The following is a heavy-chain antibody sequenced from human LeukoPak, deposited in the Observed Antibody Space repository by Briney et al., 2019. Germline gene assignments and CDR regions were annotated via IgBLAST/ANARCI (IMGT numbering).Heavy chain of an antibody. CDR3: ARGWARDYYYYYGMDV. J-gene: IGHJ6*02. Sequence: GGSLRLSCAASGFSFSSYAMHWVRQAPGKGLEWVAVIWYDGSNKYYADSVKGRFTISRDNSKNTLYLQMNSLRAEDAAVYYCARGWARDYYYYYGMDVWGQGTTVTVSS. V-gene: IGHV3-33*08. CDR1: GFSFSSYA. CDR2: IWYDGSNK. D-gene: IGHD5-24*01.